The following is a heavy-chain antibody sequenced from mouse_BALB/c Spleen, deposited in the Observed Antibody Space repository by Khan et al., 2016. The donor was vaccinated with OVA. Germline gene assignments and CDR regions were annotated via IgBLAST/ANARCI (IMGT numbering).Heavy chain of an antibody. CDR3: SRDGISEFAY. V-gene: IGHV1S137*01. J-gene: IGHJ3*01. CDR2: ISTYYGNI. CDR1: GYTFADSG. D-gene: IGHD2-3*01. Sequence: QVQLQQSGPEPVRPGASVKISCKGSGYTFADSGMHWVRQSHAKSLEWIGVISTYYGNIKYNPKFEGRATMTVDKSSSTAYMELARLTSEDSAVYFCSRDGISEFAYWGQGTLVTVSA.